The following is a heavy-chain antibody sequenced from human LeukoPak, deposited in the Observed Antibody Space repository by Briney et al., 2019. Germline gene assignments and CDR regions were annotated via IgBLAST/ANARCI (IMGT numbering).Heavy chain of an antibody. J-gene: IGHJ5*02. CDR1: GGSISDYY. V-gene: IGHV4-59*01. CDR3: ARYYYDSSGYYWFDP. Sequence: SETLSLTCTVSGGSISDYYWSWIRHSPGTGLEWIAFIHYTGSTNHNPSLKSRVTISVDTSKNQFSLKLSSVTAADTAVYYCARYYYDSSGYYWFDPWGQGTLVTVSS. D-gene: IGHD3-22*01. CDR2: IHYTGST.